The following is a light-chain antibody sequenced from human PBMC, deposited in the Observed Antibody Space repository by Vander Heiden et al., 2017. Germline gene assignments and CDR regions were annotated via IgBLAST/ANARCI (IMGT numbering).Light chain of an antibody. CDR1: QSVANNY. CDR2: GAS. Sequence: EIVLTQSPGTLSLSPGERATLSCRASQSVANNYLAWYQRRPGQAPRLLIFGASSRVTGIPDRFSGSGSGTDFTLTISRLEPEDFAVYYCQQDANSPQTFGQGTKVEIK. J-gene: IGKJ1*01. CDR3: QQDANSPQT. V-gene: IGKV3-20*01.